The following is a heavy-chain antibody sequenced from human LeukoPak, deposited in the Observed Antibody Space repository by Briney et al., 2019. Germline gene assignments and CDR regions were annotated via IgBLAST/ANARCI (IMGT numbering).Heavy chain of an antibody. D-gene: IGHD3/OR15-3a*01. CDR3: ARRPVRGLYYFDH. CDR1: GGSLSGYY. CDR2: IYYSGST. J-gene: IGHJ4*02. V-gene: IGHV4-59*08. Sequence: SETLSLTCAVSGGSLSGYYWSWIRQPPGKGLEWVGYIYYSGSTNYNPALKSRGTISLDTSKNQFPLKLTSVTAAATAVYYCARRPVRGLYYFDHWGQGTLVTVSS.